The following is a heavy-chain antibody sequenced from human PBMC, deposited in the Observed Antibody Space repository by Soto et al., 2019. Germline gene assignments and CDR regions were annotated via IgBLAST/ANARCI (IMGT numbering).Heavy chain of an antibody. V-gene: IGHV3-30*18. CDR3: AKEGQAHCSGGSCFSGWFDA. J-gene: IGHJ5*01. D-gene: IGHD2-15*01. CDR2: TSYDGSKK. CDR1: GFSFRSYA. Sequence: QVQLVESGGGVVQPGKSLRLSCVASGFSFRSYAMHWVRQAPGQGLEWVAFTSYDGSKKDYEASVKGRVTVSRGNFENMLYLEMTSLRPEDTAVYYCAKEGQAHCSGGSCFSGWFDAWGHGTQGTVSS.